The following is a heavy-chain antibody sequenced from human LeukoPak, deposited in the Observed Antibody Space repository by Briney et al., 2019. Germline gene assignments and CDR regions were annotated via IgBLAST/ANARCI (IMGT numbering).Heavy chain of an antibody. D-gene: IGHD3-22*01. CDR1: GFTFSSYS. CDR3: TTLTYYYDSSGYPRSDY. CDR2: IKSKTDGGTT. J-gene: IGHJ4*02. V-gene: IGHV3-15*01. Sequence: GGSLRLSCAASGFTFSSYSMNWVRQAPGKGLEWVGRIKSKTDGGTTDYAAPVKGRFTISRDDSKNTLYLQMNSLKTEDTAVYYCTTLTYYYDSSGYPRSDYWGQGTLVTVSS.